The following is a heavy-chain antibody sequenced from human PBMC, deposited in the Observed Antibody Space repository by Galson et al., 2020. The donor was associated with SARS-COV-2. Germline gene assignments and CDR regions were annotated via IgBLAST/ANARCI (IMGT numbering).Heavy chain of an antibody. CDR1: GYSISSGYY. D-gene: IGHD3-9*01. J-gene: IGHJ6*03. V-gene: IGHV4-38-2*01. Sequence: SETLSLTCAVSGYSISSGYYWGWIRQPPGKGLEWIGSIYHSGSTYYNPSLKSRVTILVDTSKNQFSLKLSSVTAADTAVYYCARNFDWLLGDYYYYYYMDVWGKGTTVTISS. CDR3: ARNFDWLLGDYYYYYYMDV. CDR2: IYHSGST.